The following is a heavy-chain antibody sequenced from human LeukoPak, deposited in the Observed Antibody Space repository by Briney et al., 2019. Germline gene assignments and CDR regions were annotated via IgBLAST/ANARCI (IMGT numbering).Heavy chain of an antibody. D-gene: IGHD5-24*01. J-gene: IGHJ6*02. CDR2: ISGSGSTI. Sequence: GGSLRLSCAASGFTFNRYEMNWVRQAPGKGLEWVSYISGSGSTIYYADSVKGRFTISRDNAKNSLYLRMNSLRAEDTAVYYCARGDGGYYYGMDVWGRGTTVTVSS. V-gene: IGHV3-48*03. CDR3: ARGDGGYYYGMDV. CDR1: GFTFNRYE.